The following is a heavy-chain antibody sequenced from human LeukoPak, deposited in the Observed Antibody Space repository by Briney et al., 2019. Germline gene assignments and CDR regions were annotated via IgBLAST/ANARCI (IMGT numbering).Heavy chain of an antibody. CDR3: ARGISGYPRYFDY. V-gene: IGHV1-8*03. CDR2: MNPNSGNT. D-gene: IGHD3-22*01. CDR1: GYTFTSDS. J-gene: IGHJ4*02. Sequence: ASVKVSCKAFGYTFTSDSMHWVRQAPGQGLEWMGWMNPNSGNTGYAQKFQGRVTITRDTSATTAYMELSSLRSEDTAVYYCARGISGYPRYFDYWGQGPLVTVSS.